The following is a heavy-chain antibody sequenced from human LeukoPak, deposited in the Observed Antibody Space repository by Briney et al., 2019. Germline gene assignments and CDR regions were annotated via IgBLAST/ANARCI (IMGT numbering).Heavy chain of an antibody. CDR2: ISWNSGSI. CDR1: GFTFDDYA. J-gene: IGHJ3*02. CDR3: AKDIGKKVYYDSSGYGTFDI. D-gene: IGHD3-22*01. Sequence: GGSLMLSCAASGFTFDDYAMHWVRQAPGKGLEWVSGISWNSGSIGYADSVKGRFTISRDNAKNSLYLQMNSLRAEDTALYYCAKDIGKKVYYDSSGYGTFDIWGQGTMVTVSS. V-gene: IGHV3-9*01.